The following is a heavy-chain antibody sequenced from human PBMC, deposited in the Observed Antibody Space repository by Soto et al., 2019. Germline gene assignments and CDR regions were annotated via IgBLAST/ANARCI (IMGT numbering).Heavy chain of an antibody. V-gene: IGHV3-7*03. D-gene: IGHD3-10*01. J-gene: IGHJ5*02. CDR2: IKQDGSDK. CDR1: GFIFSTYG. Sequence: PGGSLRLSCAASGFIFSTYGMHWVRQAPGKGLKWMANIKQDGSDKYYVDSVKGRFTISRDNAKNSLYPQMNSLRAEDTAVYYCARQTRAPESWGQGTLVTVSS. CDR3: ARQTRAPES.